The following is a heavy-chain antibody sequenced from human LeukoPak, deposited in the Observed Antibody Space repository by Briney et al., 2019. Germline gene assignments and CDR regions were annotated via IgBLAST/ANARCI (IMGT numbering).Heavy chain of an antibody. CDR2: IYYSGST. CDR1: GGSMSSSTYY. D-gene: IGHD2-15*01. CDR3: ARHMEYCSGPHAR. V-gene: IGHV4-39*01. J-gene: IGHJ4*02. Sequence: SETLSLTCTVSGGSMSSSTYYWGCIRQPPGKGLEWIGSIYYSGSTYYNPSLKSRATISVDTSKNQFSLKLSSVTAADTAVYYCARHMEYCSGPHARWGQGTLVTVSS.